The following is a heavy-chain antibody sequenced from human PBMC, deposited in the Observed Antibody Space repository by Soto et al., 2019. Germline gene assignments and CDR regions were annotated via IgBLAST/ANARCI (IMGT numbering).Heavy chain of an antibody. Sequence: PSETVSLTCTVSGDSVTSGSYYWSWILQPPGKRLEWIGNIYYSGRTDYNPSLKSRVTISLDTSGNLFSLKLSSVTTADTAVYYCAGVWVTRYDCWGRGTLVTVSS. CDR1: GDSVTSGSYY. V-gene: IGHV4-61*03. CDR3: AGVWVTRYDC. D-gene: IGHD2-21*02. J-gene: IGHJ4*01. CDR2: IYYSGRT.